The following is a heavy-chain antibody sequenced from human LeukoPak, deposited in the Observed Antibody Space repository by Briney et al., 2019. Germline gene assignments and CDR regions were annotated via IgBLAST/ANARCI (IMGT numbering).Heavy chain of an antibody. J-gene: IGHJ4*02. D-gene: IGHD5-18*01. Sequence: GVSLRLSCAASGFTFSSYAMSWVRQAPGKGLEWVSAISGSGGSTYYADSVKGRFTISRDNSKNTLYLQMNSLRAEDTAVYYCAKDLRGYSYGNFDYWGQGTLVTVSS. CDR2: ISGSGGST. CDR1: GFTFSSYA. V-gene: IGHV3-23*01. CDR3: AKDLRGYSYGNFDY.